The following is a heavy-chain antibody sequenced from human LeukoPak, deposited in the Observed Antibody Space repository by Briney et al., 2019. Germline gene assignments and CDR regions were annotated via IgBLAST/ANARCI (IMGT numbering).Heavy chain of an antibody. J-gene: IGHJ4*02. V-gene: IGHV1-18*01. Sequence: ASVKVSCKASGYTFTSYGISWVRQAPGQGREWMGWISAYNRNTNYAQKLQGRVTMTTDTSTSTAYMELRSLRSDDTAVYYCARDTLHSSSWYNDYFDYWGQGTLVTVSS. CDR3: ARDTLHSSSWYNDYFDY. CDR2: ISAYNRNT. CDR1: GYTFTSYG. D-gene: IGHD6-13*01.